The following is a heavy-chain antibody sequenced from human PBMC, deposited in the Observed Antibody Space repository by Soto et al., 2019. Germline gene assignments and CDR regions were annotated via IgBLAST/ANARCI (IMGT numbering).Heavy chain of an antibody. Sequence: EVQLLESGGGLVQPGGSLRLSCAASGFIFSTFAMSWVRQAPGKGLEWVSGISGSGGSIYYADSVKGRFTISRDNAKKTLYLQMNSLRAEDTAVYYCAKDVVVVPAAYHSFGYWGQGTLVTVSS. CDR3: AKDVVVVPAAYHSFGY. CDR2: ISGSGGSI. CDR1: GFIFSTFA. J-gene: IGHJ4*02. V-gene: IGHV3-23*01. D-gene: IGHD2-2*01.